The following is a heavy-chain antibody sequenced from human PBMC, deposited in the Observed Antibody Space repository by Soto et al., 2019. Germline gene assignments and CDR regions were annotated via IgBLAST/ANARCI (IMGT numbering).Heavy chain of an antibody. Sequence: QITLKESGPALVKPTQTLTLTCTVSGFSLSTRGVGVGWIREPPGEVLEWLALIYWDEDKRYSPSLKSRLTITKDTSQNQVVLTMTNXXXXXXATYYCAPRRVWGYGLEAFDYWGQGTLVTVSS. J-gene: IGHJ4*02. CDR2: IYWDEDK. D-gene: IGHD5-18*01. V-gene: IGHV2-5*02. CDR1: GFSLSTRGVG. CDR3: APRRVWGYGLEAFDY.